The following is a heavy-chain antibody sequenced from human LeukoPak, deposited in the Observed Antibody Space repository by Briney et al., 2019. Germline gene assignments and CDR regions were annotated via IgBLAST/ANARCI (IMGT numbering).Heavy chain of an antibody. CDR2: ISSSGSTI. J-gene: IGHJ4*02. Sequence: PGGSLRLSCAASGFTFSSYEMNWVRQAPGKGLEWVSYISSSGSTIYYADSVKGRFTISRDNAKNSLYLQMNSLRAEDTAVYYCARAYTFGGVIVAFDYWGEGTLVTVS. CDR3: ARAYTFGGVIVAFDY. D-gene: IGHD3-16*02. V-gene: IGHV3-48*03. CDR1: GFTFSSYE.